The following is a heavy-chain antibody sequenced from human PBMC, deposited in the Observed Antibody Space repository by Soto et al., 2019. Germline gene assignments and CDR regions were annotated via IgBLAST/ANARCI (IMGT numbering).Heavy chain of an antibody. CDR1: GYTFTKYG. CDR3: ASEGRLESQALDM. Sequence: QVQLVQSGAEVKKPGASVKVSCKASGYTFTKYGISWVRQAPGQGLEWMGWISAYNVHTNYARTLQGRLTLTTDTSTSTAYMDLMSLRSDDTAVYYCASEGRLESQALDMWGQGTMVTVSS. V-gene: IGHV1-18*01. J-gene: IGHJ3*02. D-gene: IGHD6-25*01. CDR2: ISAYNVHT.